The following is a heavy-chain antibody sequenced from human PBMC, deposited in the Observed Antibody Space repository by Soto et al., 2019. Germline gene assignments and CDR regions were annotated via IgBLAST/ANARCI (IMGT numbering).Heavy chain of an antibody. J-gene: IGHJ4*02. CDR1: GFTFSTFA. Sequence: GGSLRLSCAASGFTFSTFAMTWVRQGPGKGLEWVSYIGAHDDGYTHYADSVKGRFTVSRDNSKNTLHLQMNSLRADDTAIYYCAKGDWADYWGPGALVTVSS. CDR2: IGAHDDGYT. CDR3: AKGDWADY. D-gene: IGHD3-9*01. V-gene: IGHV3-23*01.